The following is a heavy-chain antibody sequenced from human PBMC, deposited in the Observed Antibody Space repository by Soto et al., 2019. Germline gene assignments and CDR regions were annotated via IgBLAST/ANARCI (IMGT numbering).Heavy chain of an antibody. CDR1: GFTFSSYS. D-gene: IGHD3-3*01. Sequence: GGSLRLSCAASGFTFSSYSMNWVRQAPGKGLEWVSYISSSSSTIYYADSVKGRFTISRDNAKNSLYLQMNSLRAEDTAVYYCARINYDFWSGYIGYYYMDVWGKGTTVTVSS. CDR3: ARINYDFWSGYIGYYYMDV. V-gene: IGHV3-48*01. J-gene: IGHJ6*03. CDR2: ISSSSSTI.